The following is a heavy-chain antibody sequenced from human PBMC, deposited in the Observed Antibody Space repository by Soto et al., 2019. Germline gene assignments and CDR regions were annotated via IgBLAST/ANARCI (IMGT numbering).Heavy chain of an antibody. V-gene: IGHV6-1*01. Sequence: SQTLSLTCVISGDSVSSNSAAWNWIRLSPSRGLEWLGRTYYRSKWYTDYAVSVKIRITINPDTSKNQFSLQLNSVTPEDTAVYYCARISIAARHYYYGMDVWGQGTTVTVS. CDR2: TYYRSKWYT. CDR1: GDSVSSNSAA. CDR3: ARISIAARHYYYGMDV. J-gene: IGHJ6*02. D-gene: IGHD6-6*01.